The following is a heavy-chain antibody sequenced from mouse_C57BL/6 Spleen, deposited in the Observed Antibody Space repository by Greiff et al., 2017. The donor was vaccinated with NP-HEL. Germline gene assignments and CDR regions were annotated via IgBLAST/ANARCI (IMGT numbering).Heavy chain of an antibody. CDR1: GYSFTGYY. V-gene: IGHV1-43*01. CDR3: ARGGFAY. J-gene: IGHJ3*01. Sequence: VQLKQSGPELVKPGASVKISCKASGYSFTGYYMHWVKQSSEKSLEWIGEINPSTGGTSYNQKFKGKATLTVDKSSSTAYMQLKSLTSEDSAVYYCARGGFAYWGQGTLVTVSA. CDR2: INPSTGGT.